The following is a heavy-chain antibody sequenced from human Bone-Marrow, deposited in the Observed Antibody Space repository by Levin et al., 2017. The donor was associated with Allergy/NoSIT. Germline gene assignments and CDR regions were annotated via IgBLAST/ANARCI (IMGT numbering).Heavy chain of an antibody. CDR3: ARGKDAYKVGY. D-gene: IGHD5-24*01. J-gene: IGHJ4*02. V-gene: IGHV4-31*03. CDR1: GGSLSSDDSY. CDR2: VYYTGST. Sequence: MASETLSLTCTVSGGSLSSDDSYLTWVRQHPGKGLEWIGSVYYTGSTYDNPSLKSRVTMSLDRSKNLFTLQMTSVTAADTAVYYCARGKDAYKVGYWGQGTLVTVSS.